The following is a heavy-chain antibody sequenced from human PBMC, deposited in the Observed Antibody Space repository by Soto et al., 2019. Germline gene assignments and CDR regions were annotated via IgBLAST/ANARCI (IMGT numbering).Heavy chain of an antibody. V-gene: IGHV4-34*01. Sequence: QVQLQQWGAGLLKPSETLSLTCAVYGGSFSGYYWSWIRQTPGKGLEWIGEINHSGRTTYNPSLKSRVTISVDTSKNQFSLKLSSVTAADTAVYYCARVRQQLAWFDPWGQGTLVTVSS. D-gene: IGHD6-13*01. J-gene: IGHJ5*02. CDR3: ARVRQQLAWFDP. CDR2: INHSGRT. CDR1: GGSFSGYY.